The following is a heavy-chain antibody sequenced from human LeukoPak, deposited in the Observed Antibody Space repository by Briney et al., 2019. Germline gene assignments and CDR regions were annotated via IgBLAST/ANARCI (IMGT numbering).Heavy chain of an antibody. CDR2: IYTSGTT. CDR3: ARDSAIAVAYYYYYMDV. D-gene: IGHD6-19*01. Sequence: SETLSLTCTVSGGSISSYYWSWIRQPAGKGLEWIGRIYTSGTTNYNPSLKSRVTMSLDTSKNQFSLRLSSVTAADTAVYYCARDSAIAVAYYYYYMDVWGKGTTVTVSS. J-gene: IGHJ6*03. V-gene: IGHV4-4*07. CDR1: GGSISSYY.